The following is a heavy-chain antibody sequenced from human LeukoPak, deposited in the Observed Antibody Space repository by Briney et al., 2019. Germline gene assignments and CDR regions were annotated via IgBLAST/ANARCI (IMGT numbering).Heavy chain of an antibody. Sequence: GGSLRLSCAASGFTFSSYGMHWVRQAPGKGLEWVAVISYDGSNKYYADSVKGRFTISRDNAKNSLYLQMNSLRAEVTAVYYCARDDIAIFGMVPPPPPYYFDYWGQGTLVTVSS. CDR1: GFTFSSYG. CDR2: ISYDGSNK. CDR3: ARDDIAIFGMVPPPPPYYFDY. D-gene: IGHD3-3*01. V-gene: IGHV3-30*03. J-gene: IGHJ4*02.